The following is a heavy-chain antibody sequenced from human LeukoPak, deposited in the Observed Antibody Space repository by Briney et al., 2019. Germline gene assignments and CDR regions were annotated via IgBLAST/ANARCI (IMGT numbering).Heavy chain of an antibody. Sequence: SETLSLTCAVYGGSFSGYYWSWIRQPPGKGLEWIGEINHSGSTNYNPSLKSRVTISVDTSKNQFSLKLSSVTAADTAVYYCAKDRGVVAAQDGNWFDPWGQGTLVTVSS. CDR3: AKDRGVVAAQDGNWFDP. V-gene: IGHV4-34*01. CDR2: INHSGST. D-gene: IGHD2-15*01. CDR1: GGSFSGYY. J-gene: IGHJ5*02.